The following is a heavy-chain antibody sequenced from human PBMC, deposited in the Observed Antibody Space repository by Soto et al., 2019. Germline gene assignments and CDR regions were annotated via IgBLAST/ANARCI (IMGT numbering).Heavy chain of an antibody. CDR1: GYTFTGYY. CDR3: ARERADYDYYYYYGMDV. V-gene: IGHV1-2*02. Sequence: ASVKVSCKASGYTFTGYYMHWVRQAPGQGFEWMGWINPNSGGTNYAQKFQGRVTMTRDTSISTAYMELSRLRSDDTAVYYCARERADYDYYYYYGMDVWGQGTTVTVSS. D-gene: IGHD3-16*01. CDR2: INPNSGGT. J-gene: IGHJ6*02.